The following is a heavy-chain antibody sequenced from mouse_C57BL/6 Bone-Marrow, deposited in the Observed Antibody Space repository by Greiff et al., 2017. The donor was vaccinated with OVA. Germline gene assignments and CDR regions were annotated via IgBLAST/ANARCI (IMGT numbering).Heavy chain of an antibody. D-gene: IGHD1-1*01. J-gene: IGHJ2*01. CDR1: GYTFTSYW. CDR2: IDPNSGGT. CDR3: AREGITTVVAEALFDY. Sequence: QVQLQQPGAELVKPGASVKLSCKASGYTFTSYWMHWVKQRPGRGLEWIGRIDPNSGGTKYNEKFKSKATLTVDKPSSTAYMQLSSLTSEDSAVYYCAREGITTVVAEALFDYWGQGTTLTVSS. V-gene: IGHV1-72*01.